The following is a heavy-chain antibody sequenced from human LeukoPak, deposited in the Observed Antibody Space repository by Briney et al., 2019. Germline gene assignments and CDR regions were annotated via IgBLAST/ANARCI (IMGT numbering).Heavy chain of an antibody. D-gene: IGHD1-20*01. CDR1: GGSISSSSSY. Sequence: KPSETLSLTCTVSGGSISSSSSYWGWIRQPPGKGLEWIGSIYYSGSTYYNPSLKSRVTISVDTSKNQFSLKLSSVTAADTAVYYCASDPVYYYFDYWGQGALVTVSS. J-gene: IGHJ4*02. CDR3: ASDPVYYYFDY. V-gene: IGHV4-39*01. CDR2: IYYSGST.